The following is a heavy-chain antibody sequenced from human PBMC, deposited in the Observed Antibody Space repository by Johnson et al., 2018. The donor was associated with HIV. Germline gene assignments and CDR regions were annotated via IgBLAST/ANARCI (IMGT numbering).Heavy chain of an antibody. CDR3: ARNLRDPAWGDAFDI. CDR1: GLTFSDYY. CDR2: ISSRGSTI. J-gene: IGHJ3*02. D-gene: IGHD3-10*01. Sequence: QVQLVESGGGLVQPGGSLRLSCEASGLTFSDYYMSWIRQAPGKGLEWVSYISSRGSTIYYADSVKGRFTISRDNSKNTLYLQMNSLRAEDTAVYYCARNLRDPAWGDAFDIWGQGTMVTVSS. V-gene: IGHV3-11*01.